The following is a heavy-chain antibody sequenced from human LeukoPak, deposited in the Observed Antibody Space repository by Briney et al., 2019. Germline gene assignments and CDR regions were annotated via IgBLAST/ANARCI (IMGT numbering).Heavy chain of an antibody. CDR3: ASYYYDSSGRKLSRPHWYFDL. J-gene: IGHJ2*01. V-gene: IGHV4-59*01. CDR1: GGSISSYY. CDR2: IYYSGST. D-gene: IGHD3-22*01. Sequence: PSETLSLTCTVSGGSISSYYWSWIRQPAGKGLEWIGYIYYSGSTNYNPSLKSRVTISVDTSKNQFSLKLSSVTAADTAVYYCASYYYDSSGRKLSRPHWYFDLWGRGTLVTVSS.